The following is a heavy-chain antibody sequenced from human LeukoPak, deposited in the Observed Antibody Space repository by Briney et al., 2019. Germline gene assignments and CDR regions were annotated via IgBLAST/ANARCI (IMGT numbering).Heavy chain of an antibody. Sequence: GGSLRLSCAASGFIFSTYGMGWVRQAPGKGLEWVSSITGNGYSTYYADSVKGRFTISRDNSKNTLYLQMNSLRAEDTAVYYCAKDVGSGYDYVWGSYRPSHAFDIWGQGTMVTVSS. CDR1: GFIFSTYG. D-gene: IGHD3-16*02. CDR2: ITGNGYST. CDR3: AKDVGSGYDYVWGSYRPSHAFDI. J-gene: IGHJ3*02. V-gene: IGHV3-23*01.